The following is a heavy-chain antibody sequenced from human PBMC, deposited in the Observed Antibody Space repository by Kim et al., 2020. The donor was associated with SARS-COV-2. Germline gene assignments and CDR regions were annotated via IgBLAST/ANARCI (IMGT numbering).Heavy chain of an antibody. D-gene: IGHD3-10*01. CDR1: GFPFSSYA. CDR2: ITYDGSNT. Sequence: GGSLRLSCAASGFPFSSYAMHWVRQAPGKGLEWVAVITYDGSNTYYADSVKGRFTISRDNSKNTLYLQMNSLRAEDTAVYYCAHDYGSWRFFNGAAFEIWGQGTLVTVSS. J-gene: IGHJ3*02. CDR3: AHDYGSWRFFNGAAFEI. V-gene: IGHV3-30*03.